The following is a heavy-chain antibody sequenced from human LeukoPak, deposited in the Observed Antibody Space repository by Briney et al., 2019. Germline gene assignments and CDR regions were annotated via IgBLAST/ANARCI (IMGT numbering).Heavy chain of an antibody. CDR2: LSHSGSS. V-gene: IGHV4-59*02. CDR3: ARARCANAWYAFDI. CDR1: GGSVSSYY. D-gene: IGHD2-8*02. Sequence: SETLSLTCTDSGGSVSSYYWRWILRPPGRRLEWIAYLSHSGSSDSNPSLTSRVPTLMHTSKNQFSLKLTSVTAADTAVYYCARARCANAWYAFDIWGRGTMVTVSS. J-gene: IGHJ3*02.